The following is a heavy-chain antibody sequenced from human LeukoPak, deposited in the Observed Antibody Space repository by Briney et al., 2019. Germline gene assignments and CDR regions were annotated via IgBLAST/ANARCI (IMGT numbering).Heavy chain of an antibody. V-gene: IGHV4-38-2*02. D-gene: IGHD5-18*01. CDR2: IYHSGST. Sequence: PSETLSLTCAVSGYSINSGFYWGWIRQSPGKGLEWLGNIYHSGSTYYNPSLKRRVAISVDTPNNQFSLKLTSVTAADTAVYYCARDGPVDTAMVQNFYMDVWVKGTTVIVSS. CDR3: ARDGPVDTAMVQNFYMDV. CDR1: GYSINSGFY. J-gene: IGHJ6*03.